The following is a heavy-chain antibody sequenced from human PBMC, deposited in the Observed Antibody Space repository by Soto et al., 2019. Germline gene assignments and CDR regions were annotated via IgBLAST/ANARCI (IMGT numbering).Heavy chain of an antibody. CDR1: GYTFTSYG. V-gene: IGHV1-18*01. D-gene: IGHD5-12*01. Sequence: ASVKFSCKASGYTFTSYGISWVRQAPVQGLEWMGWISAYNGNTNYAQKLQGRVTMTTDTSTSTAYMELRSLTSEDTAVYYCASSVAKYYYYGMDVWGQGTTVTVSS. J-gene: IGHJ6*02. CDR2: ISAYNGNT. CDR3: ASSVAKYYYYGMDV.